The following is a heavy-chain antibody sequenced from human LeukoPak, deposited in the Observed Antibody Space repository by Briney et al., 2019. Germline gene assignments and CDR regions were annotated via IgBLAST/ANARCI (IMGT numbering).Heavy chain of an antibody. CDR1: GFTFSIYW. V-gene: IGHV3-74*01. J-gene: IGHJ6*02. CDR2: INSDGSSTT. Sequence: PGGSLRLSCAASGFTFSIYWIYWVRQAPGKGLVWVSRINSDGSSTTSYADSVKGRFTISRDNAKNTLYLQMNSLRAEDTGVYYCARDKAYGMDVWGQGTTVTVSS. CDR3: ARDKAYGMDV.